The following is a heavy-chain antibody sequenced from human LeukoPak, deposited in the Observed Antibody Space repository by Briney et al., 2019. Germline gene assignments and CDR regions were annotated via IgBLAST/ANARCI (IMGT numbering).Heavy chain of an antibody. D-gene: IGHD4-23*01. CDR1: GYTFTGYH. J-gene: IGHJ4*02. CDR3: ASSGGNSVYYFDY. V-gene: IGHV1-2*02. CDR2: INPNTGDT. Sequence: ASVKVSCKASGYTFTGYHMHWVRQAPGQGLEWMGRINPNTGDTNFAQNFQGRVNMTRDTSITTAYMELSRLRSDDTAVYYCASSGGNSVYYFDYWGQGTLVIVSS.